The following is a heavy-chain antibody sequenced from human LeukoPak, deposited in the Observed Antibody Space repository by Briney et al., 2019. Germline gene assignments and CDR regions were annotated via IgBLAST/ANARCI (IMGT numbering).Heavy chain of an antibody. CDR3: ARSRSPTYDTSDYYENDY. J-gene: IGHJ4*02. V-gene: IGHV1-18*01. CDR1: ASTFSNYA. D-gene: IGHD3-22*01. Sequence: ASVKVSCKAPASTFSNYAITWMRQAPGQSLEWVGWIRGYDGHTKYAQNVQGRVTMTRDTCTNTAYMGLRNLRSDDSAVYYCARSRSPTYDTSDYYENDYWGQGTLVTVSS. CDR2: IRGYDGHT.